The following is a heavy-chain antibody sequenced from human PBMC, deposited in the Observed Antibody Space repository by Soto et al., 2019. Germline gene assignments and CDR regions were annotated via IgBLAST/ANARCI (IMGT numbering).Heavy chain of an antibody. CDR1: GYTFTSYD. Sequence: ASVKVSCKASGYTFTSYDINWVRQATGQGLEWMGWMNPNSGNTGYAQKFQGRVTMTRNTSISTAYMELSSLRSEDTAEYYCARRSGFYVFWGGYYTDYYYYYMDVWGKGTTVTVSS. CDR3: ARRSGFYVFWGGYYTDYYYYYMDV. V-gene: IGHV1-8*01. CDR2: MNPNSGNT. D-gene: IGHD3-3*01. J-gene: IGHJ6*03.